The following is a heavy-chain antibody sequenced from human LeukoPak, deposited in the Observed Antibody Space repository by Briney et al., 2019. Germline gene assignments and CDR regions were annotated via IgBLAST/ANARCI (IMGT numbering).Heavy chain of an antibody. V-gene: IGHV4-59*01. J-gene: IGHJ4*02. CDR2: IYTSGST. D-gene: IGHD1-26*01. CDR3: ARGGWELELDY. CDR1: GGSISNYH. Sequence: SETLTLTCTVTGGSISNYHWSWIRQPPGKGLEWIGYIYTSGSTNCNPSLKSRVTMSIDTSKNRFSLKLSSVTAADTAVYYCARGGWELELDYWGQGILVTVSS.